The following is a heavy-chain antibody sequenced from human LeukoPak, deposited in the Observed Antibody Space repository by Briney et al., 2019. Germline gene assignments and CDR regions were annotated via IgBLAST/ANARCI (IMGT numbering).Heavy chain of an antibody. J-gene: IGHJ6*02. Sequence: PGGSLRLSCAASGFTFSSYWMSWVRQAPGKGLEWVANIKQDGSEKYYVDSVKGRFTISRDNAKNSLYLQMNSLRAEDTAVYYCARDSGYSYGFFYYYYGMDVWGQGTTVTVSS. CDR2: IKQDGSEK. V-gene: IGHV3-7*05. CDR1: GFTFSSYW. D-gene: IGHD5-18*01. CDR3: ARDSGYSYGFFYYYYGMDV.